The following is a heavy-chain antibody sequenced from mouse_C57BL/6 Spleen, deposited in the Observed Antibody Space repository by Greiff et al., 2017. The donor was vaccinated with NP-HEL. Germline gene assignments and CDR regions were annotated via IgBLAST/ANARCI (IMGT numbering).Heavy chain of an antibody. CDR3: ARSDDWVFAY. CDR2: IHPNSGST. D-gene: IGHD4-1*01. V-gene: IGHV1-64*01. CDR1: GYTFTSYW. J-gene: IGHJ3*01. Sequence: QVQLQQPGAELVKPGASVKLSCKASGYTFTSYWMHWVKQRPGQGLEWIGMIHPNSGSTNYDEKLKSKATLTVDKSSSTAYMKLSSLTSEDSAGYYCARSDDWVFAYWGQGTLVTVSA.